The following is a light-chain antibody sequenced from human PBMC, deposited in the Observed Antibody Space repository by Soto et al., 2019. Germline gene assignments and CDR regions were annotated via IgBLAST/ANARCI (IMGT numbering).Light chain of an antibody. CDR1: QTFSSY. CDR2: DAS. J-gene: IGKJ2*02. CDR3: QQCRICTPECT. Sequence: EIVLTQSPATLSLSPGERATLSCRASQTFSSYLAWYQQKPGQAPRLLIYDASNRATGVPARFSGSGSGTDFTLTISSLEPEDFAFYYSQQCRICTPECTFGQGTKLDIK. V-gene: IGKV3-11*01.